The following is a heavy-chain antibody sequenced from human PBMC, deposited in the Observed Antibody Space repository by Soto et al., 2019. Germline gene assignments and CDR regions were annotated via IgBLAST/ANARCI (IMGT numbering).Heavy chain of an antibody. CDR2: ISGSDGST. Sequence: EVQLLESGGGLVQPGGSLRLSCAASGFTFSNYAMSWVRQAPGKGLEWVSAISGSDGSTYYPDSVRGGFTMSRDNSKNTLYLQMNGLRAEDTAVYYCAKVIGDFWSGYQHDYGMDVWGQGATVTVSS. CDR1: GFTFSNYA. V-gene: IGHV3-23*01. CDR3: AKVIGDFWSGYQHDYGMDV. D-gene: IGHD3-3*01. J-gene: IGHJ6*02.